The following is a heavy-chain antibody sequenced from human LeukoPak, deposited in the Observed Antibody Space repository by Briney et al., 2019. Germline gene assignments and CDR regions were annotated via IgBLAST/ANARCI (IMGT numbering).Heavy chain of an antibody. CDR2: LHPGNGNT. D-gene: IGHD2-21*02. Sequence: ASVKVSCKASGYRFISNYIQWVRQASGLGPEWMGWLHPGNGNTRYAEKFQGRVTMTRDTSINTAYMDLSSLRSDDTAVYYGAREGSYCVGGDCYSFDFWGQGTLITVSS. CDR3: AREGSYCVGGDCYSFDF. V-gene: IGHV1-2*02. J-gene: IGHJ4*02. CDR1: GYRFISNY.